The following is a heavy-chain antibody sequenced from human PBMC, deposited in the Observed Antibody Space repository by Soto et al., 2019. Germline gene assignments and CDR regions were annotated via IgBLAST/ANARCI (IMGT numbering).Heavy chain of an antibody. CDR2: IYYSGST. Sequence: QLQLQESGPGLVKPSETLSLTCTVSGGSISSSSSYWGWIRQPPGKGLEWIGYIYYSGSTNYNPSLNSRVTIAVDTSENQFSLKLNSVTAADTAVYYCARKPSGAAAVTSVINWFDPWGQGALVTVSS. J-gene: IGHJ5*02. CDR1: GGSISSSSSY. V-gene: IGHV4-39*01. D-gene: IGHD4-17*01. CDR3: ARKPSGAAAVTSVINWFDP.